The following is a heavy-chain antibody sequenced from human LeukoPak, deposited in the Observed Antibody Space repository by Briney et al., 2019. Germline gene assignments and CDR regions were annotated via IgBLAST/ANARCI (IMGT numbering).Heavy chain of an antibody. CDR2: INHSGST. Sequence: SETLSLTCTVSGGSISGYYWSWIRQPPGKGLEWIGEINHSGSTNYNPSLKSRVTISVDTSKNQFSLKLSSVTAADTAVYYCARETWQQLVQGSWFDPWGQGTLVTVSS. D-gene: IGHD6-13*01. V-gene: IGHV4-34*01. CDR3: ARETWQQLVQGSWFDP. J-gene: IGHJ5*02. CDR1: GGSISGYY.